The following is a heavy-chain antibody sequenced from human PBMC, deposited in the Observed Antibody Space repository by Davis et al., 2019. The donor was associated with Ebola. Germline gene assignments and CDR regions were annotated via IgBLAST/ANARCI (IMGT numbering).Heavy chain of an antibody. V-gene: IGHV3-7*01. CDR1: GFTFSSSW. CDR2: IKQDGSEK. CDR3: AKDAPRYYDSSGYPDY. Sequence: GESLKISCAASGFTFSSSWMSWVRQAPGKGLEWVANIKQDGSEKYYVDSVKGRFTISRDNAKNSLYLQMNSLRAEDTAVYYCAKDAPRYYDSSGYPDYWGQGTLVTVSS. J-gene: IGHJ4*02. D-gene: IGHD3-22*01.